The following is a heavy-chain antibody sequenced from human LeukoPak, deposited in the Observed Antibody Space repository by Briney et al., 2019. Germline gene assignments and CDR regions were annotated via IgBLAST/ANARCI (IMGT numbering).Heavy chain of an antibody. D-gene: IGHD6-19*01. V-gene: IGHV3-30-3*01. Sequence: GGSLRLSCAASGFTFSSYAMSWVRQAPGKGLEWVAVISYDGSNKYYADSVKGRFTISRDNSKNTLYLQMNSLRAEDTAVYYCARDLAVAGPYYFDYWGQGTLVTVSS. CDR1: GFTFSSYA. J-gene: IGHJ4*02. CDR3: ARDLAVAGPYYFDY. CDR2: ISYDGSNK.